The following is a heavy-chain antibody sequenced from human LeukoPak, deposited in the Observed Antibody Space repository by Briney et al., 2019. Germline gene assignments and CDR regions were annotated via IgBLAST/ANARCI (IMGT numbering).Heavy chain of an antibody. CDR1: GFTFTTYA. CDR2: ISNTGDST. CDR3: AKYIDY. J-gene: IGHJ4*02. V-gene: IGHV3-23*01. Sequence: GGSLRLSCAASGFTFTTYAMSWVRQAPGKGLEWVSAISNTGDSTYHADSVKGRFTISRDNSKNTLYLQMNSLRAEDTAVYFCAKYIDYWGQGTLVTVSS.